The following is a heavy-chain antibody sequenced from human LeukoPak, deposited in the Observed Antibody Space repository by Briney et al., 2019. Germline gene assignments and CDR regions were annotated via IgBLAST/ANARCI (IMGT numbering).Heavy chain of an antibody. Sequence: ASVKVSGKTSGYTFSGYYMHWVRQAPGQGLEWMGWINPDSGGTNYGQNFQGRVTMTRDTAINTAYMELSRLRSDDTAVYYCARERDTSPGAFDIWGQGTMVTVSS. V-gene: IGHV1-2*02. D-gene: IGHD3-16*01. CDR2: INPDSGGT. J-gene: IGHJ3*02. CDR3: ARERDTSPGAFDI. CDR1: GYTFSGYY.